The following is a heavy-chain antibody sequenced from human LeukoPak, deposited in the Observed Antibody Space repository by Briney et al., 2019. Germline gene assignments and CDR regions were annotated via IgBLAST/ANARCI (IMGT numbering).Heavy chain of an antibody. CDR2: ISWNSTYI. CDR3: ARAVSTSLRSTAY. J-gene: IGHJ4*02. D-gene: IGHD1-1*01. Sequence: GGSLRLSCAASEFTFSRYGMNWVRQPPGKGLEWVSSISWNSTYIYYAESVKGRFTISRDNAKNTLYLQMNSLRTEDTAVYYCARAVSTSLRSTAYWGQGTLVTISS. V-gene: IGHV3-21*01. CDR1: EFTFSRYG.